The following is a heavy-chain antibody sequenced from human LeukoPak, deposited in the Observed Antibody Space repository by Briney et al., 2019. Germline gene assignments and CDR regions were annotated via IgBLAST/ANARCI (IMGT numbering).Heavy chain of an antibody. CDR3: ARSPTTVVDMYFDH. V-gene: IGHV3-30-3*01. J-gene: IGHJ4*02. D-gene: IGHD4-23*01. CDR1: GFTFSSYA. Sequence: GRSLRLSCAASGFTFSSYAMHWVRQAPGKGLVWVAVISYDGSNKYYADSVKGRFTISRDNSKNTLYLQMNSLRAEDTAVYYCARSPTTVVDMYFDHWGQGTLVTVSS. CDR2: ISYDGSNK.